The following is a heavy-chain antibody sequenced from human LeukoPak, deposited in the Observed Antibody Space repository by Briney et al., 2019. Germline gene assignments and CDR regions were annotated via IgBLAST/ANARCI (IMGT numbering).Heavy chain of an antibody. V-gene: IGHV2-5*02. CDR3: AHYGSGSYYNVPPLSSYYFDY. J-gene: IGHJ4*02. CDR1: GFSLSTSGVG. D-gene: IGHD3-10*01. CDR2: IYWDDDK. Sequence: SGPTLVNPTQTLTLTCTFSGFSLSTSGVGVGWSRQPPGKALEWLALIYWDDDKRYSPSLKSRLTITKDTSKNQVVLTMTNMDPVDTATYYCAHYGSGSYYNVPPLSSYYFDYWGQGTLVTVSS.